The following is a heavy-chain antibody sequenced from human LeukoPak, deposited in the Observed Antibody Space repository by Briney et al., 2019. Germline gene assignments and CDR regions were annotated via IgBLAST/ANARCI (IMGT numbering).Heavy chain of an antibody. CDR1: GSTFSSYG. CDR2: IRSKVYGGTP. Sequence: GGSLRLSCAASGSTFSSYGMSWVRQAPGKGLEWVGFIRSKVYGGTPEYAASVKGRFTISRDDSKGIAYLQMNSLKTEDTAVYYCTRDQTPYYWGQGTLVTVSS. CDR3: TRDQTPYY. V-gene: IGHV3-49*04. J-gene: IGHJ4*02.